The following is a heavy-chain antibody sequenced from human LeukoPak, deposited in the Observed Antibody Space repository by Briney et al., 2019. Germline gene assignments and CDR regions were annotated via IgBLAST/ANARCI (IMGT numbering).Heavy chain of an antibody. CDR2: IKPTGGGT. V-gene: IGHV1-46*01. Sequence: ASVKVSCKASGYTFTSYYMHWVRQVPGQGLEWMGLIKPTGGGTIYAEKFQGRVTMTRDTSASTVYMELGSLTSEDTAVYYCARGDSGSYYYWGQGTLVTVSS. D-gene: IGHD1-26*01. CDR1: GYTFTSYY. J-gene: IGHJ4*02. CDR3: ARGDSGSYYY.